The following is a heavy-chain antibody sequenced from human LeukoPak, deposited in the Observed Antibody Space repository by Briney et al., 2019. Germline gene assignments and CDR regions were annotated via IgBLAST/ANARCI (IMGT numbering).Heavy chain of an antibody. CDR3: ARQAVAGTFDY. CDR2: IYYSGST. J-gene: IGHJ4*02. D-gene: IGHD6-19*01. Sequence: PSETLSLTCTVSGGSISSSSYYWGWIRQPPGKGLEWIGSIYYSGSTYYNPSLKSRVTISVDTSKNQFSLKLSSATAADTAVYYCARQAVAGTFDYWGQGTLVTVSS. V-gene: IGHV4-39*01. CDR1: GGSISSSSYY.